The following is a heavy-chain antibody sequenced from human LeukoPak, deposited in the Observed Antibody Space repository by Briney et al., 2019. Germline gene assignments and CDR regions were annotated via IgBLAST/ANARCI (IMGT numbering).Heavy chain of an antibody. J-gene: IGHJ3*02. Sequence: SETLSLTCTVSGGSINNYYWSWIRQPAGKGLEWIGRIYTRGSTNYNTSLKSRVTMSVATSKKQFSLKLSSVTAADTAVYYCARGRYCSADICSGGDAFDIWGQGTMVSVSS. V-gene: IGHV4-4*07. D-gene: IGHD2-15*01. CDR3: ARGRYCSADICSGGDAFDI. CDR1: GGSINNYY. CDR2: IYTRGST.